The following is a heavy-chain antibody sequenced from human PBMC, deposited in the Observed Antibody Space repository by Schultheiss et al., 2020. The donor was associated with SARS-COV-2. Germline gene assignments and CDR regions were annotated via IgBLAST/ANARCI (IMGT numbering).Heavy chain of an antibody. D-gene: IGHD3-22*01. CDR1: GFTFSSYA. Sequence: GGSLRLSCAASGFTFSSYAMHWVRQAPGKGLEYVSAISSNGGSTYYADSVKGRFTISRDNSKNTLYLQMSSLRAEDTAVYYCARDLTDYYDSSGYSPGYWGQGTLVTVSS. CDR2: ISSNGGST. V-gene: IGHV3-64D*06. CDR3: ARDLTDYYDSSGYSPGY. J-gene: IGHJ4*02.